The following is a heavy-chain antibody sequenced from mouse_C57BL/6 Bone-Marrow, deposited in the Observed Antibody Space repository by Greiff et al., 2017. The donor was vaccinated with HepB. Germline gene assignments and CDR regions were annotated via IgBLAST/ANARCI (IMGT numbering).Heavy chain of an antibody. CDR1: GYTFTSYW. CDR2: IDPSDSYT. CDR3: ARGVYDYEAWFAY. D-gene: IGHD2-4*01. Sequence: QVQLQQPGAELVKPGASVKLSCKASGYTFTSYWMQWVKQRPGQGLEWIGEIDPSDSYTNYNQKFKGKATLTVDTSSSTAYMQRSSLTSEDSAVYYCARGVYDYEAWFAYWGQGTLVTVSA. J-gene: IGHJ3*01. V-gene: IGHV1-50*01.